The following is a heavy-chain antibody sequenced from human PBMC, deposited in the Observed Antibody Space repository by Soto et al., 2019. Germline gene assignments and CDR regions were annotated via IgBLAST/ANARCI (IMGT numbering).Heavy chain of an antibody. J-gene: IGHJ6*03. CDR3: AKVPVNVVLYYMDV. D-gene: IGHD2-15*01. CDR1: GFTFSSYV. Sequence: EVQLLESGGGLVQPGGSLRLSCAASGFTFSSYVMSWVRQAPGKGLEWVSAISGSGGSTYYADSVKGRFTISRDNSKNTLYLQMNSLRAEDTAVYYCAKVPVNVVLYYMDVWGKGTTVTVSS. V-gene: IGHV3-23*01. CDR2: ISGSGGST.